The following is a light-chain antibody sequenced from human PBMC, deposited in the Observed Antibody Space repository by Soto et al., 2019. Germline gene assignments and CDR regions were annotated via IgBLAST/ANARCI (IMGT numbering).Light chain of an antibody. J-gene: IGKJ2*01. CDR3: QQRSNWHT. CDR2: DAS. CDR1: QSVSSY. Sequence: EIVLTQSPATLSLSPGERATLSCRASQSVSSYLAWYQQKPGQAPRLLIYDASNRATGIPARLSGSWSGTDFALTISSLEPEDLAVYYCQQRSNWHTFGQGTKLELK. V-gene: IGKV3-11*01.